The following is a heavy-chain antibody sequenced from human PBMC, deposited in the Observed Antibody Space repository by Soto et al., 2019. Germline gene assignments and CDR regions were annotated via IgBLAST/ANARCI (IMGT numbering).Heavy chain of an antibody. D-gene: IGHD5-12*01. CDR2: ISGSGGST. CDR1: GFTFSSFA. V-gene: IGHV3-23*01. Sequence: PGGSLRLSCTASGFTFSSFAMKWVRQTPGKGLEWVAAISGSGGSTYYADSVKGRFTSSRDNSKNTLYLQMNRLRVEDTAGYYCAKGGYSEGYGTTVPNGAFAIWGQGTMVTVSS. J-gene: IGHJ3*02. CDR3: AKGGYSEGYGTTVPNGAFAI.